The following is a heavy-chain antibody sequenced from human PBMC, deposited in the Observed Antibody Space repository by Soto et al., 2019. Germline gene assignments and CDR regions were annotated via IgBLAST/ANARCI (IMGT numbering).Heavy chain of an antibody. J-gene: IGHJ4*02. D-gene: IGHD2-8*01. Sequence: GGSLRLSCAASGFTVSSNYMSWVRQAPGKGLEWVAVIHSGGSTYYADSVKGRFTISRDNSKNTLYLQMNSLRAEDTAVYYCAKQRSPPWYYFDYWGQGTLVTVSS. CDR1: GFTVSSNY. V-gene: IGHV3-66*04. CDR2: IHSGGST. CDR3: AKQRSPPWYYFDY.